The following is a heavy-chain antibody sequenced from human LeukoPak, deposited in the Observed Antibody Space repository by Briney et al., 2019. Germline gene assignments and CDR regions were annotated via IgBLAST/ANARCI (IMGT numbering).Heavy chain of an antibody. Sequence: ASVKVSCKASGYTFSSYGISWVRQAPGQGLEWMGWINPNSGGTNYAQKFQGRVTMTRDTSISTAYMELSRLRSDDTAVYYCARSRLRYFDWLLSYWGQGTLVTVSS. V-gene: IGHV1-2*02. CDR3: ARSRLRYFDWLLSY. J-gene: IGHJ4*02. D-gene: IGHD3-9*01. CDR2: INPNSGGT. CDR1: GYTFSSYG.